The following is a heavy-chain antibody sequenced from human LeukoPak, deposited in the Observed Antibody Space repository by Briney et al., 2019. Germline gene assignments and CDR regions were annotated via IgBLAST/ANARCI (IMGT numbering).Heavy chain of an antibody. CDR2: IKSKTDGGTT. V-gene: IGHV3-15*01. CDR3: ATERTGTTFDY. Sequence: GGSLRLSCAAPGFTFSNAWMSWVRQAPGKGLEWVGRIKSKTDGGTTDNAAPVKGRFTISRDDSKNTLYFQMNSLKTEDTAVYYCATERTGTTFDYWGQGTLVIVSS. D-gene: IGHD1-7*01. CDR1: GFTFSNAW. J-gene: IGHJ4*02.